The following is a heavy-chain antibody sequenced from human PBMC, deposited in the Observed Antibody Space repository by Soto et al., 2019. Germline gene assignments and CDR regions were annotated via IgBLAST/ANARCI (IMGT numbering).Heavy chain of an antibody. V-gene: IGHV3-33*01. J-gene: IGHJ6*02. D-gene: IGHD3-10*01. CDR1: GFTFSNYG. CDR3: ARDDEYAGNGMDV. Sequence: QVQLVESGGGVVQPGRSLRLSCAASGFTFSNYGMHWVRQAPGKGLEWVAVILNDGSNRYHADSVKDRFTISRDNSKNMLYLLINSLRAEDTAVYYCARDDEYAGNGMDVWGQGTTVTVS. CDR2: ILNDGSNR.